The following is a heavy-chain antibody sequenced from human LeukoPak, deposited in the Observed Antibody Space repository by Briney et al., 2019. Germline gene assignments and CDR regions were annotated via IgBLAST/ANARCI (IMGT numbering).Heavy chain of an antibody. V-gene: IGHV4-59*01. J-gene: IGHJ6*03. CDR1: GGSISSYY. D-gene: IGHD3-3*01. Sequence: PSETLSLTCTVSGGSISSYYWSWIRQPPGKGLEWIGYIYYSGSTNYNPSLKSRVTISVDTSKNQFSLKLRSVTAADTAGYYCARVGNPHGIFGVVNTYYYYYYMDVWGKGTTVTVSS. CDR3: ARVGNPHGIFGVVNTYYYYYYMDV. CDR2: IYYSGST.